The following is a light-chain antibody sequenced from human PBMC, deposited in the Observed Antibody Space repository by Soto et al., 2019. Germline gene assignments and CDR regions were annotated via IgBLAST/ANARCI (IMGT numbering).Light chain of an antibody. V-gene: IGKV1-39*01. CDR3: QQSYSTPRT. J-gene: IGKJ1*01. CDR1: QSSSSY. Sequence: DIQMTQSPSSLSASVGERVTITCRASQSSSSYLNWYQQKPGKAPKLLIYAASRLQSGVPSRFSGSGYGTDFTLTISSLQPEDFATYYCQQSYSTPRTFGQGTKVDIK. CDR2: AAS.